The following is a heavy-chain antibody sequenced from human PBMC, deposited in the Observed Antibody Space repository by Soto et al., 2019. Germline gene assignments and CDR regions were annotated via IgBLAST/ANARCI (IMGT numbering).Heavy chain of an antibody. CDR2: ISDDGSTA. V-gene: IGHV3-74*01. Sequence: LRLSCAVSGFTFSAYWMHWVRQVPGKGLTWVSRISDDGSTATYADSVKGRFIISRDNAKNSLYLEMNTLRADDSGLYYCARGPRVSSTGTGAHWGRGTLVTVSS. CDR1: GFTFSAYW. CDR3: ARGPRVSSTGTGAH. J-gene: IGHJ4*02. D-gene: IGHD1-1*01.